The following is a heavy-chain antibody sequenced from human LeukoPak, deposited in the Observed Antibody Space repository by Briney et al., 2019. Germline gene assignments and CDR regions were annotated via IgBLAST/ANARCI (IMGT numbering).Heavy chain of an antibody. D-gene: IGHD3-3*01. J-gene: IGHJ4*02. CDR2: INPNSGGT. CDR3: ARGSRYDFWSGYYKGPFDY. Sequence: GASVKVSCKASGYTFTGYYMHWVRQAPGQGLEWMGWINPNSGGTNYAQKFQGRVTMTRDTSISTAYMELSRLRSDDTAVYYCARGSRYDFWSGYYKGPFDYWGQGTLVTVSS. CDR1: GYTFTGYY. V-gene: IGHV1-2*02.